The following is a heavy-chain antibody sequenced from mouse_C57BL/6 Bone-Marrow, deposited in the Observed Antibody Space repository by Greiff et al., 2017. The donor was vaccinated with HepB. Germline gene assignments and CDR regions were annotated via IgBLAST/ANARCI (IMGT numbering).Heavy chain of an antibody. CDR2: IDPSDSYT. D-gene: IGHD1-1*01. Sequence: VQLQQSGAELVKPGASVKLSCKASGYTFTSYWMQWVKQRPGQGLEWIGEIDPSDSYTNYNQKFKGKATLTVDTSSSTAYMQLSSLTSEDSAVYYCARRIYYGFAYWGQGTLVTVSA. CDR1: GYTFTSYW. V-gene: IGHV1-50*01. CDR3: ARRIYYGFAY. J-gene: IGHJ3*01.